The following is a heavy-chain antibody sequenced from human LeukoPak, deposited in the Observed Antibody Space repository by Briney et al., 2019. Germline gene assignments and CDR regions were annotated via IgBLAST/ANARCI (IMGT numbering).Heavy chain of an antibody. Sequence: GGSLRLSCAASGFTFSSYSMNWVRQAPGKGLEWVLSISSSSSYIYYADSVKGRFTISRDNAKNSLYLQMNSLRAEDTAVYYCARGGSSGWYIDYWGQGTLVTVSS. V-gene: IGHV3-21*01. CDR3: ARGGSSGWYIDY. D-gene: IGHD6-19*01. J-gene: IGHJ4*02. CDR2: ISSSSSYI. CDR1: GFTFSSYS.